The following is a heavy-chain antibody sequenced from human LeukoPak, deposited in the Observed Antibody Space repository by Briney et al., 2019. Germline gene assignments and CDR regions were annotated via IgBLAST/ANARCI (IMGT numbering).Heavy chain of an antibody. Sequence: WETLSLTCTVSGGSISSSSSYWGWIRQPPGKGLKWIGSIYYSGSTNNNPSLKSRVTISVDTSKNQFTLKLSSVTAAGTAFYYCARRRTMFGYFAGEFDYWGQGTLVTVSS. V-gene: IGHV4-39*01. CDR3: ARRRTMFGYFAGEFDY. CDR2: IYYSGST. D-gene: IGHD3-10*02. CDR1: GGSISSSSSY. J-gene: IGHJ4*02.